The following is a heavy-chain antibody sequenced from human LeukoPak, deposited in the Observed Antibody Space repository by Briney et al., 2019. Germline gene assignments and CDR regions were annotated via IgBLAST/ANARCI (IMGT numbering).Heavy chain of an antibody. V-gene: IGHV4-59*01. D-gene: IGHD3-22*01. CDR2: IYYSGST. CDR3: ARGGGSTDYYDSSGYF. Sequence: PSETLSLTCTVSGGSIRSYYWSWIRQPPGKRLEWIGYIYYSGSTNYNPSLKSRLTISVDTSKNQFSLKLSSVTAADTAVYYCARGGGSTDYYDSSGYFWGQGTLVTVSS. CDR1: GGSIRSYY. J-gene: IGHJ4*02.